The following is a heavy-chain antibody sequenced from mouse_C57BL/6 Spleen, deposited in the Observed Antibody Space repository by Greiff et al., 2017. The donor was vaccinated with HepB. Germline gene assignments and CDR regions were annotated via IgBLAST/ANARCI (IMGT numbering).Heavy chain of an antibody. CDR3: ARYGGGAMDY. CDR1: GYTFTSYW. J-gene: IGHJ4*01. Sequence: QVQLQQSGAELVKPGASVKLSCKASGYTFTSYWMHWVKQRPGQGLEWIGMIHPNSGSTNYNEKFKSKATLTVDKSSSTAYMQLSSLTSEDSAVYYCARYGGGAMDYWGQGTSVTVSS. V-gene: IGHV1-64*01. D-gene: IGHD1-1*01. CDR2: IHPNSGST.